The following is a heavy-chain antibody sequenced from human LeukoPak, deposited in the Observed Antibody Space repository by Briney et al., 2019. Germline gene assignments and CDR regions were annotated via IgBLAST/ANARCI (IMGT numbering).Heavy chain of an antibody. CDR3: ARAGGSSWADY. J-gene: IGHJ4*02. V-gene: IGHV3-7*01. Sequence: GGSLRLSCAASGFGFSNYWMSWVRQAPGKGLEWVANIKQDGSEKDYVDSVKGRFTISRDNAKNSLYLQMNSLRAEDTAVYYCARAGGSSWADYWGQGTLVTVSS. D-gene: IGHD6-13*01. CDR2: IKQDGSEK. CDR1: GFGFSNYW.